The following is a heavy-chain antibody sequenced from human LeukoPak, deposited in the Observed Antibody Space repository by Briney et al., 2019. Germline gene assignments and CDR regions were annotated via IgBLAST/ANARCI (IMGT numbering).Heavy chain of an antibody. CDR3: ARGIAARRGSRAVQH. CDR2: IVVGSGNT. Sequence: ASVKVSCKASGFTFTSSAMQWVRQARGQRLEWIGWIVVGSGNTNYAQKFQERVTITRDMSTSTAYMELSSLRSEDTAVYYCARGIAARRGSRAVQHWGQGTLVTVSS. CDR1: GFTFTSSA. D-gene: IGHD6-6*01. J-gene: IGHJ1*01. V-gene: IGHV1-58*02.